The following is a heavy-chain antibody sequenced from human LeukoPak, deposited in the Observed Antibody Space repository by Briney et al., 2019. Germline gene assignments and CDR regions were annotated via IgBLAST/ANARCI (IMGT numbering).Heavy chain of an antibody. Sequence: PSQTLSLTCTVSGGSISSGSYYWSWIRQPAGKGLEWIGRIYTSGSTNYNPSLKSRVTISVDTPKNQFSLKLSSVTAADTAVYYCASTYGSGSYYQFDPWGQGTLVTVSS. CDR1: GGSISSGSYY. V-gene: IGHV4-61*02. J-gene: IGHJ5*02. CDR2: IYTSGST. D-gene: IGHD3-10*01. CDR3: ASTYGSGSYYQFDP.